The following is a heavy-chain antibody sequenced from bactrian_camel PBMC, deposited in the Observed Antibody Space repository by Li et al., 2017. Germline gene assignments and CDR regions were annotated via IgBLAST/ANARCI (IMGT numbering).Heavy chain of an antibody. V-gene: IGHV3S1*01. D-gene: IGHD3*01. J-gene: IGHJ4*01. CDR2: INFGGGST. Sequence: VESGGTLVQPGGSLRLSCAASGFTFGSHDMSWVRQAPGKGLEWISAINFGGGSTYYADSVKGRFTTSRDNAKNTLYLQLNSLKTEDTAMYCCVKEYDSRYDYWGQGTQVTVS. CDR3: VKEYDSRYDY. CDR1: GFTFGSHD.